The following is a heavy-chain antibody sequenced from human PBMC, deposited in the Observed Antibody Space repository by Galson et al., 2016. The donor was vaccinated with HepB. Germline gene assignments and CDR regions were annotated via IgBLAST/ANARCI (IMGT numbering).Heavy chain of an antibody. CDR3: AKIGQRTPHPDY. Sequence: SLRLSCAASGFTFSSYSMTWVRQAPGKGLEWVANIKQDGSEKYYVDSVKGRFTISRDNSMNTLYLQMNSLRAEDTAVYYCAKIGQRTPHPDYWGQGTLVTVSS. CDR2: IKQDGSEK. CDR1: GFTFSSYS. D-gene: IGHD2/OR15-2a*01. V-gene: IGHV3-7*03. J-gene: IGHJ4*02.